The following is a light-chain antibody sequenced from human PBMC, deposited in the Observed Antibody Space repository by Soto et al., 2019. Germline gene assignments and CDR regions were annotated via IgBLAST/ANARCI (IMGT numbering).Light chain of an antibody. CDR3: QYYSSYSAGT. Sequence: DIQMTQSPSTLSASVGDRVTITCRASQSISKWLAWYQQKPGKAPKVLMYMVSILEDGVPLRFSGSGSETEFTLTISSLQPDDFATYYCQYYSSYSAGTFGQGTKVEI. J-gene: IGKJ1*01. CDR1: QSISKW. V-gene: IGKV1-5*03. CDR2: MVS.